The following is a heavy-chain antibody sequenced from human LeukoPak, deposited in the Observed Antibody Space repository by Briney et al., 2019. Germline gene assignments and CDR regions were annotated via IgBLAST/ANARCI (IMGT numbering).Heavy chain of an antibody. Sequence: GGSLRLSCAASGFTFSNYWMSWVRQAPGKGLEWVSAISGSGGSTYYADSVKGRFTISRDNSKNTLYLQMNSLRAEDTAVYYCAKARSDFWSGNDAFDIWGQGTMVTVSS. CDR3: AKARSDFWSGNDAFDI. V-gene: IGHV3-23*01. D-gene: IGHD3-3*01. CDR2: ISGSGGST. CDR1: GFTFSNYW. J-gene: IGHJ3*02.